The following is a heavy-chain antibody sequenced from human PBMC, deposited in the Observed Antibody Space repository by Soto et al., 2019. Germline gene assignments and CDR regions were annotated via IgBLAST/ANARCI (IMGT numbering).Heavy chain of an antibody. D-gene: IGHD6-13*01. CDR1: GGSIISYY. J-gene: IGHJ6*02. CDR3: ARVATSSSWPLYYYYGMDV. Sequence: PSETLSLTCTVSGGSIISYYWSWIRQPAGKGLEWIGRIYTSGSTNYNPSLKSRVTMSVDTSKNQFSLKLSSVTAADTAVYYCARVATSSSWPLYYYYGMDVWGQGTTVTVSS. V-gene: IGHV4-4*07. CDR2: IYTSGST.